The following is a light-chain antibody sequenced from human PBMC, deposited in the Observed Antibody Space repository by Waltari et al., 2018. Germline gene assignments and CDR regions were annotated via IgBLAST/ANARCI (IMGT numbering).Light chain of an antibody. CDR1: SSDIGAYTF. CDR3: SSYTTGSTRYV. Sequence: QSALTQPASVSGSPGQSITISCTGTSSDIGAYTFVSWYQKHPGKAPNVMIYDVNNRPSGVSMRFSGSKSGNTASLTISGLQAEDEADYYCSSYTTGSTRYVFGSGTKVTVL. J-gene: IGLJ1*01. V-gene: IGLV2-14*03. CDR2: DVN.